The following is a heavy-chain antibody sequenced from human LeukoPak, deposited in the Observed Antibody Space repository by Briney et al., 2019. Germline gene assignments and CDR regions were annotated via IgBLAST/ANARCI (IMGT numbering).Heavy chain of an antibody. CDR3: ARTWGVEMATISTIDY. V-gene: IGHV1-2*02. J-gene: IGHJ4*02. D-gene: IGHD5-24*01. CDR2: INPNSGVT. CDR1: GYTFTGYF. Sequence: GASVKVSCKASGYTFTGYFMHWVRQAPGQRLEWLGWINPNSGVTNYAQKFQGRVTMARDTSISTAYMELSRLRSDDTAVYYCARTWGVEMATISTIDYWGQGTLVTVSS.